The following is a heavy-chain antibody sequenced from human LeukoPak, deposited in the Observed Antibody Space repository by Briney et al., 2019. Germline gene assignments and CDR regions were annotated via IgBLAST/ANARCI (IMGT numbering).Heavy chain of an antibody. V-gene: IGHV3-23*01. D-gene: IGHD3-10*01. CDR1: GFTFSSFA. CDR2: MSGSGGRT. J-gene: IGHJ4*02. Sequence: GGSLRLSCAASGFTFSSFAMSWVRQAPGKGLEWVSAMSGSGGRTYCADSVKGRFTISRDNSKNTLYLQMNSLRAEDTAVYYCAKGYYGSGSYPTLDNWGQGTLVTVSS. CDR3: AKGYYGSGSYPTLDN.